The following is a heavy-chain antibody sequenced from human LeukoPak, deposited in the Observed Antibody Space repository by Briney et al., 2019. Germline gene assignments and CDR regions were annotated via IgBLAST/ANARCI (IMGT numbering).Heavy chain of an antibody. Sequence: SETLSLTCTVSGGSISDYYWSWIRQPPGKGLEWIGYFSNSGTTNQNPSLKSRVTMSVDTSKNQFSLKLSSVTAADTAVYYCARGSNWGDYWGQGALVTVSS. J-gene: IGHJ4*02. CDR2: FSNSGTT. D-gene: IGHD7-27*01. CDR1: GGSISDYY. CDR3: ARGSNWGDY. V-gene: IGHV4-59*12.